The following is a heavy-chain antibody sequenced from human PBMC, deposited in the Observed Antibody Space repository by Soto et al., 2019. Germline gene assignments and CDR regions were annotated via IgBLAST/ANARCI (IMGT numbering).Heavy chain of an antibody. V-gene: IGHV3-23*01. CDR1: GFTFSSYA. D-gene: IGHD3-3*01. CDR2: ISGNGGST. CDR3: AKGKENKVFGVNTLFDY. Sequence: GGSLRLSCAASGFTFSSYAMSWVRQAPGKGLEWVSTISGNGGSTHYADSVKGRFTISRDNSMNTLYLQMNSLRAEDTAIYYCAKGKENKVFGVNTLFDYWGQGTLVTVSS. J-gene: IGHJ4*02.